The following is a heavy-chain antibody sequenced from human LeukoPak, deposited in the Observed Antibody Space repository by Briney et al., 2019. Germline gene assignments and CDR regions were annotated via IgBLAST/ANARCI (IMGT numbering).Heavy chain of an antibody. J-gene: IGHJ6*02. V-gene: IGHV3-30*18. Sequence: GGSLRLSCAASGFTFSSYGMHWVRQAPGKGLEWVAVISYDGSNKYYADSVKGRFTISRDNSKNTLYLQMNSLRAEDTAVYYCAKGRSHSSGWYWSQYYYYGMDVWGQGTTVTVSS. CDR1: GFTFSSYG. CDR3: AKGRSHSSGWYWSQYYYYGMDV. D-gene: IGHD6-19*01. CDR2: ISYDGSNK.